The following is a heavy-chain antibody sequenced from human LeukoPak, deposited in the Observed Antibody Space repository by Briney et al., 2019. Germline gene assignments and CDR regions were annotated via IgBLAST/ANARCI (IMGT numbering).Heavy chain of an antibody. V-gene: IGHV1-69*13. CDR3: ATTRYYYDSSGYYGEYYFDY. CDR1: GGTFSSYA. D-gene: IGHD3-22*01. Sequence: GASVKVSCKASGGTFSSYAISWVRQAPGQGLEWMGGIIPTFGTANYAQKFQGRVTITADESTSTAYMELSSLRSEDTAVYYCATTRYYYDSSGYYGEYYFDYWGQGTLVTVSS. CDR2: IIPTFGTA. J-gene: IGHJ4*02.